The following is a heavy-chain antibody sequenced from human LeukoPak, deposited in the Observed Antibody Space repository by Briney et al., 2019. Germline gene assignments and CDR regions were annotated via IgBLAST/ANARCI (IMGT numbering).Heavy chain of an antibody. CDR2: VYTTGST. CDR3: ARVSGGSGYDLSFYYAMDV. CDR1: GGSISTYY. J-gene: IGHJ6*02. V-gene: IGHV4-4*07. Sequence: PSETLSLTCAVSGGSISTYYWGWIRQPAGKGLEWIGRVYTTGSTNYSPSLKNRLTMSTDTSKNQISLKLTSVSAADTAVYYCARVSGGSGYDLSFYYAMDVWGQGTTVTVSS. D-gene: IGHD5-12*01.